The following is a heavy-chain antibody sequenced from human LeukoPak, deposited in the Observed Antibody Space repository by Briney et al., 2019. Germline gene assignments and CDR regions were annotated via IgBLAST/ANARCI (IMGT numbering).Heavy chain of an antibody. J-gene: IGHJ4*02. D-gene: IGHD2/OR15-2a*01. CDR1: GFTFSSYG. CDR3: TRKGSQWDFLVDY. V-gene: IGHV3-30*02. CDR2: TRYDGSNK. Sequence: GGSLRLSCAASGFTFSSYGMYWVRQAPGKGLEWVAFTRYDGSNKYYADSVKGRFTISRDNSENSLYLQMDSLTAEDTAVYYCTRKGSQWDFLVDYWGQGTRVAVSP.